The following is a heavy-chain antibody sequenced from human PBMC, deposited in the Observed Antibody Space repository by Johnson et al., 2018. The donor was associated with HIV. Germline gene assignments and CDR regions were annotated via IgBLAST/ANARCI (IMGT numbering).Heavy chain of an antibody. CDR1: GLTVSSSY. V-gene: IGHV3-66*04. CDR2: ISSGGST. D-gene: IGHD3-10*01. CDR3: VRRFYDSGSYLDDAFDI. Sequence: VQLVESGGGLVQPGGSLRLSCATSGLTVSSSYMSWVRQAPGKGLEWVSVISSGGSTYYADSVKGRFTISRDNSKNTLFLQMNSLRAEDTAVYYCVRRFYDSGSYLDDAFDIWGQGTMVTVSS. J-gene: IGHJ3*02.